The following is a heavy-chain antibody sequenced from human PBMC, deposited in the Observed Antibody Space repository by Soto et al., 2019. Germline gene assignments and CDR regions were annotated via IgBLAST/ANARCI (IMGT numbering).Heavy chain of an antibody. CDR1: GESISSSSYY. D-gene: IGHD2-21*02. CDR3: ARQRTTVVTQAYFDY. J-gene: IGHJ4*02. CDR2: IYHSGRT. Sequence: SETLSLTCIVSGESISSSSYYWGWIRQPPGKGLEWIGSIYHSGRTHYNPSLKSRVSISIDTSKNQFSLKLSSVTAADTALYYCARQRTTVVTQAYFDYWGQGALVTVSS. V-gene: IGHV4-39*01.